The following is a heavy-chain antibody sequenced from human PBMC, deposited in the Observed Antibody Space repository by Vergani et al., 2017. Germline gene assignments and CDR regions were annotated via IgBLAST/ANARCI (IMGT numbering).Heavy chain of an antibody. CDR3: ARLGLTASRREAPVFDY. J-gene: IGHJ4*02. Sequence: VQLVESGGGVVQPGRSLRLSCAASGFRFSSYSMNWVRQAPGKGLEWVSSISSSSSYIYYADSVKGRFTISRDNAKNSLYLQMNSLRAEDTAVYFCARLGLTASRREAPVFDYWGQGTLVTVSS. V-gene: IGHV3-21*02. CDR1: GFRFSSYS. CDR2: ISSSSSYI. D-gene: IGHD6-13*01.